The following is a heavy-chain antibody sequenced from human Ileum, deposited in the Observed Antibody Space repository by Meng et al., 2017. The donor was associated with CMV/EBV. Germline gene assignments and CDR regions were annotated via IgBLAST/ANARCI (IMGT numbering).Heavy chain of an antibody. CDR3: ARLYDSGSGVFDI. Sequence: GESLKISCAASGFTVSSNYMSWVRQAPGKGLEWVSVIYNGGSTYYADSVKGRFTISRDNSKNTLSLQMNSLRAEDTAVYYCARLYDSGSGVFDIWGQGTMVTV. CDR1: GFTVSSNY. V-gene: IGHV3-53*01. CDR2: IYNGGST. D-gene: IGHD3-10*01. J-gene: IGHJ3*02.